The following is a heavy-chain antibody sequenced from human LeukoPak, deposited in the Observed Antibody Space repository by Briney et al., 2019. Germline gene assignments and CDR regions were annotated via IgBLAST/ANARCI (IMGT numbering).Heavy chain of an antibody. Sequence: KSSETLSLTCTVSGGSISSSSYYWGWISQPPGKGLEWIGSIYYSGSTYYNPSLKSRVTISVDSSKKQFFLKQSSMTAADTAVYYCARGRMTGETHFDYWGQGTLVTVSS. CDR1: GGSISSSSYY. CDR3: ARGRMTGETHFDY. V-gene: IGHV4-39*01. D-gene: IGHD7-27*01. J-gene: IGHJ4*02. CDR2: IYYSGST.